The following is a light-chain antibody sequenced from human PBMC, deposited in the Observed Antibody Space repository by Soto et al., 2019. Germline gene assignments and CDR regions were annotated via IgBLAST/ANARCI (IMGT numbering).Light chain of an antibody. CDR3: QQYGSSFT. V-gene: IGKV3-20*01. CDR2: GAS. Sequence: EIVLTQSPGTLYLSPGERATLSYRASQRVNNNNLAWYRLKPGQGTRLLIYGASTRLTGIPDRFSGSGFGTVFTLTITGLEPEDFGVYYCQQYGSSFTFGQGTRLDIK. J-gene: IGKJ5*01. CDR1: QRVNNNN.